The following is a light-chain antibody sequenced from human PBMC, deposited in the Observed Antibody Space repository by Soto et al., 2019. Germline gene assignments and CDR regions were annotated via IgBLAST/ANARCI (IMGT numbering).Light chain of an antibody. CDR3: QQSYSTPL. V-gene: IGKV1-39*01. J-gene: IGKJ4*01. CDR1: QSISSY. CDR2: AAS. Sequence: DIKMTQSPSSLSASVGDRVTITCRASQSISSYLNWYQQKPGKAPKLLIYAASSLQSGVPSRFSGRGSGTDFTLTTSSLQPEAFATYYCQQSYSTPLFDGGTKVEIK.